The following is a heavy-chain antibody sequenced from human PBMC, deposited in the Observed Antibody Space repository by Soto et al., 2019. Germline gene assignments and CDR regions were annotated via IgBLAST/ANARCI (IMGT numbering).Heavy chain of an antibody. CDR1: EFTFSNYT. V-gene: IGHV3-30*04. CDR2: MSYDGSDK. J-gene: IGHJ4*02. D-gene: IGHD3-10*01. Sequence: QVQLVESGGGVVQPGKSLRLSCAASEFTFSNYTMHWVRQAPGKGLEWVALMSYDGSDKYYADAVKGRFTISRDNSKNTLYLKMDSLRVEDTALYYCAGRSGSLDYWGQGTLVTVSS. CDR3: AGRSGSLDY.